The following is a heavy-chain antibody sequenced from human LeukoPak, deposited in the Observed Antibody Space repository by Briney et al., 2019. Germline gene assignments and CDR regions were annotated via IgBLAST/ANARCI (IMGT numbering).Heavy chain of an antibody. CDR3: ASFSWGALDY. Sequence: SETLSLTCAVYGGSFSGYYWSWIRQPPGKGLEWIGEINHSGSTNYNPSLKSRVTISVDTSKNQFSLKLSSVTAADTAVYYCASFSWGALDYWGQGTPVTVSS. D-gene: IGHD7-27*01. V-gene: IGHV4-34*01. J-gene: IGHJ4*02. CDR2: INHSGST. CDR1: GGSFSGYY.